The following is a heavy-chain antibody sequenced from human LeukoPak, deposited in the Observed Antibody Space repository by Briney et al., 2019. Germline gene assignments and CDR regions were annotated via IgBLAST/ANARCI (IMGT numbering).Heavy chain of an antibody. CDR3: ARGDSGAFDI. CDR2: INHSGST. Sequence: SETLSLTSAVYGGSFSGYYWGWIGQPPGKGLEWIGEINHSGSTNYNPSLKSRVTISVDTSKNQFSLKLRSVTAADTAVYYCARGDSGAFDIWGQGTMVTVSS. V-gene: IGHV4-34*01. D-gene: IGHD2-21*02. CDR1: GGSFSGYY. J-gene: IGHJ3*02.